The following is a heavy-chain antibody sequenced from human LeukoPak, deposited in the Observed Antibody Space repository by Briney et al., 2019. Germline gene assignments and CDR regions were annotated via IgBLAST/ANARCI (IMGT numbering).Heavy chain of an antibody. J-gene: IGHJ4*02. Sequence: ASVKVSCKASGYTFTGYYMHWVRQAPGQGLEWMGWINPNSGGTNYAQKLQGRVTMTTDTSTSTAYMELRSLRSDDTAVYYCARGARYDFWSGYYLGVDYWGQGTLVTVSS. D-gene: IGHD3-3*01. CDR2: INPNSGGT. CDR3: ARGARYDFWSGYYLGVDY. V-gene: IGHV1-2*02. CDR1: GYTFTGYY.